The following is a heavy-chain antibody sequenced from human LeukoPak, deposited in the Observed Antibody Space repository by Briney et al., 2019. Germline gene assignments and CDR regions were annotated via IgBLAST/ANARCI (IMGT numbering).Heavy chain of an antibody. V-gene: IGHV3-48*03. CDR3: AKDRSGAVAGSDY. D-gene: IGHD6-19*01. J-gene: IGHJ4*02. Sequence: PGGSLRLSCAASGFIFSNYEMNWVRQAPGKGLEWVSYITSSGSATYYADSVKGRFTISRDNARNSLYLQMNSLRAEDTAVYYCAKDRSGAVAGSDYWGQGTLVTVSS. CDR1: GFIFSNYE. CDR2: ITSSGSAT.